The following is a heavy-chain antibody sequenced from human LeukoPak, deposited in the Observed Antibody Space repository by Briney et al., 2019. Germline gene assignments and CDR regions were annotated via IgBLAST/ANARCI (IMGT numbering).Heavy chain of an antibody. Sequence: KPSETLSLTCAVYGGSFSGYYWSWIRQPPGKGLEWIGEINHSRSTNYNPSLKSRVTISVDTSKNQFSLKLSSVTAADTAVYYCARGNDYYDSSGFDYWGQGTLVTVSS. CDR1: GGSFSGYY. CDR3: ARGNDYYDSSGFDY. V-gene: IGHV4-34*01. D-gene: IGHD3-22*01. CDR2: INHSRST. J-gene: IGHJ4*02.